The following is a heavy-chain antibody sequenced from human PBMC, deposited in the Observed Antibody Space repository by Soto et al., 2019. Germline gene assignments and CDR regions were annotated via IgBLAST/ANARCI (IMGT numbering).Heavy chain of an antibody. Sequence: QVQLVQTGGEVKKPGASVKVSCKASAYTLTSYGISWVRQAPGQGLEWMGWISAYNGNKNYVQTLHGRVTMTTDTSTSTAYMELRSLRSDDTAVYYCARAAYDILTGYYNGGAFDIWGQGTMVTVSS. CDR2: ISAYNGNK. CDR3: ARAAYDILTGYYNGGAFDI. V-gene: IGHV1-18*01. D-gene: IGHD3-9*01. CDR1: AYTLTSYG. J-gene: IGHJ3*02.